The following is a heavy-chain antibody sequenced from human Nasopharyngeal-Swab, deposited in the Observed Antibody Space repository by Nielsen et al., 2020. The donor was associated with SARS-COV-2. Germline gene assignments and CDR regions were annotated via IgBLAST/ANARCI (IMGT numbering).Heavy chain of an antibody. V-gene: IGHV3-23*01. CDR2: ISGSGGST. J-gene: IGHJ3*02. CDR1: EFTFSSYA. Sequence: GESLKISCSASEFTFSSYAMSWVRQAPGKGLEWVSAISGSGGSTYYADSVKGRFTISRDNSKNTLYLQMNSLRAEDTAVYYCAKDSEDSYYDFWSGYSAFDIWGQGTMVTVSS. CDR3: AKDSEDSYYDFWSGYSAFDI. D-gene: IGHD3-3*01.